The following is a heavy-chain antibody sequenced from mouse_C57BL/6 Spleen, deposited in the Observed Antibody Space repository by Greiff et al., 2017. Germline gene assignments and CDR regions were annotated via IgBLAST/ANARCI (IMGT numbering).Heavy chain of an antibody. V-gene: IGHV2-6-1*01. CDR1: GFSLTSYG. CDR2: IWSDGST. Sequence: QVQLKESGPGLVAPSQSLSITCTVSGFSLTSYGVHWVRQPPGKGLEWLVVIWSDGSTTYNSALKSNLSISQDNSKSQVFLKMNSRQTDDTAMYYCARHNWDDWYFDVWGTGTTVTVSS. CDR3: ARHNWDDWYFDV. D-gene: IGHD4-1*01. J-gene: IGHJ1*03.